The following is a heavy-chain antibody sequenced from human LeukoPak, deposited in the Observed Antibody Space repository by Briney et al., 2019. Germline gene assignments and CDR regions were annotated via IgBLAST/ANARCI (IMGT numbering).Heavy chain of an antibody. CDR2: ISGSGGST. CDR1: GFTFSSHA. V-gene: IGHV3-23*01. CDR3: AKGSADYYYYYMDV. D-gene: IGHD6-19*01. J-gene: IGHJ6*03. Sequence: PGGSLRLSCAASGFTFSSHAMSWVRQAPGKGLEWVSAISGSGGSTYYADSVKGRFTISRDNSKNTLYLQMNSLRAEDTAVYYCAKGSADYYYYYMDVWGKGTTVTVSS.